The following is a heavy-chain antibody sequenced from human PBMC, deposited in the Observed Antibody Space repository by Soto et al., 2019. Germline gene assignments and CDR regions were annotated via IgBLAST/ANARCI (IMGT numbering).Heavy chain of an antibody. J-gene: IGHJ4*02. CDR3: ARTHDANSAGAFDC. V-gene: IGHV3-30*13. Sequence: QVQLVESGGGVVQPGRSLRLSCAADKFTFSSSGEQWLRQAPGKGLEWVALISFDGGDKHYADSVKGRFSISRDNVKNSLYLQMNGLRAEDTAVYYCARTHDANSAGAFDCWGLGTLVTVSP. CDR1: KFTFSSSG. D-gene: IGHD1-26*01. CDR2: ISFDGGDK.